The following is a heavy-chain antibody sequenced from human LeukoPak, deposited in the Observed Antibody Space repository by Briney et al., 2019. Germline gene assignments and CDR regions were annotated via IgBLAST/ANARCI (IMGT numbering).Heavy chain of an antibody. J-gene: IGHJ4*02. Sequence: AASVKVSCKASGYSLTIYGIRCVRQAPGQGLEWMGWISGYNGNTNYAQNLQGRVTMTTDTSTSTAYIELRTLRSDHTAVYYCARVAEQLVDYWGQGTLVTVSS. CDR3: ARVAEQLVDY. CDR2: ISGYNGNT. D-gene: IGHD6-13*01. V-gene: IGHV1-18*01. CDR1: GYSLTIYG.